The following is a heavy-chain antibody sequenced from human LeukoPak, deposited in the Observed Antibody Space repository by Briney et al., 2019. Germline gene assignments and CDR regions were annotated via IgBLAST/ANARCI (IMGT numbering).Heavy chain of an antibody. CDR2: IYDSGST. Sequence: SETLSLTCTVSGGSISSSSYYWGWIRQPPGKGLEWIGYIYDSGSTSYNPSRKSRFTISVDTSKNQFSLKLSSVTAADTAVYYCAGTYYYDSSAYYHYYLWGQGTLVTVSS. J-gene: IGHJ4*02. CDR3: AGTYYYDSSAYYHYYL. D-gene: IGHD3-22*01. V-gene: IGHV4-61*05. CDR1: GGSISSSSYY.